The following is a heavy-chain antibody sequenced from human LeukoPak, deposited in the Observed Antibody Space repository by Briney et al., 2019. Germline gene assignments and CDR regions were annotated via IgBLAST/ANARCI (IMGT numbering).Heavy chain of an antibody. CDR2: ISDTGSNT. Sequence: GGSLRLSCAASGYIFNTYGMTWVRQAPGRGLEWVSTISDTGSNTHYADSVRGRFTISRDNSKNTLSLQMNSLRVEDTALYYCAKDLPVDLWGQGTMVTVSS. J-gene: IGHJ3*01. V-gene: IGHV3-23*01. CDR1: GYIFNTYG. CDR3: AKDLPVDL.